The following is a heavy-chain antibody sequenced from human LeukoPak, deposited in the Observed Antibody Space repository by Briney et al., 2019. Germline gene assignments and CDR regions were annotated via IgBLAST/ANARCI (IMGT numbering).Heavy chain of an antibody. CDR1: GGTFSSYT. CDR3: ARELTRDAFDI. V-gene: IGHV1-69*16. CDR2: IIPILGIA. D-gene: IGHD2-2*01. Sequence: SVKVSCKASGGTFSSYTISWVRQAPGQGLEWMGRIIPILGIANYAQKFQGRVTITTDESTSTAYMELSSLRSEDTAVYYCARELTRDAFDIWGQGTMVTVSS. J-gene: IGHJ3*02.